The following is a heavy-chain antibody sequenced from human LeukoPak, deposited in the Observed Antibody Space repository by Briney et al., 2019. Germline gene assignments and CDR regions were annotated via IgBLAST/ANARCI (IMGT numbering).Heavy chain of an antibody. CDR2: ITSNSSM. D-gene: IGHD3-22*01. J-gene: IGHJ4*02. CDR3: ARDFEERGYYLADFDY. CDR1: GFSFNYYI. V-gene: IGHV3-69-1*01. Sequence: PAGSLRLSCAASGFSFNYYIMNWVRQAPGKGLEWVSSITSNSSMYYADSVKGRFTISRDNAKNSLFLHMNSLRADDTAVYYCARDFEERGYYLADFDYWGQGTLVTVSS.